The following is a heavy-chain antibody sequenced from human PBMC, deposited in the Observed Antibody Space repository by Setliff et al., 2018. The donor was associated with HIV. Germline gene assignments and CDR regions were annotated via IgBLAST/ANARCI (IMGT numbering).Heavy chain of an antibody. J-gene: IGHJ5*02. CDR3: ARVLLGSFDP. V-gene: IGHV4-59*11. Sequence: SETLSLTCTVSGGSISSHYWSWIRQPPGKGLEWIGSIYYSGSTNYNPSLKSRVTISVDTSKNQFSLKLSSVTAADTAVYYCARVLLGSFDPWGQGTLVTVS. CDR1: GGSISSHY. CDR2: IYYSGST.